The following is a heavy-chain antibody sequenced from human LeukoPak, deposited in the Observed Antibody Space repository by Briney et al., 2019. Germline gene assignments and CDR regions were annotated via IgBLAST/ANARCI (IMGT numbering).Heavy chain of an antibody. Sequence: QPGRSLRLSCAASGFTFSSYAMHWVRQAPGKGLEWVAVISYDGSNKYYADSVKGRFTISRDNSKNTLYLQMNSLRAEDTAVYHCARDRYSSSEGWFDPWGQGTLVTVSS. J-gene: IGHJ5*02. CDR2: ISYDGSNK. CDR3: ARDRYSSSEGWFDP. V-gene: IGHV3-30-3*01. D-gene: IGHD6-13*01. CDR1: GFTFSSYA.